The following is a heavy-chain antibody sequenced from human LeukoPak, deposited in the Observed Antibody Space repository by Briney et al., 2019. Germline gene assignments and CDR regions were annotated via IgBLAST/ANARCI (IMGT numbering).Heavy chain of an antibody. CDR3: ARLGYCSSTSCRYWYFDL. CDR2: STGST. Sequence: STGSTNYNPSLKRRVTISVDTSKNQFSLKLSSVTAADTAVYYCARLGYCSSTSCRYWYFDLWGRGTLVTVSS. J-gene: IGHJ2*01. D-gene: IGHD2-2*01. V-gene: IGHV4-61*07.